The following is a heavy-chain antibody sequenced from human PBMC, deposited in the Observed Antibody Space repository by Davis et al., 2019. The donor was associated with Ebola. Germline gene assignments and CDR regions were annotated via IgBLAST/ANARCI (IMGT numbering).Heavy chain of an antibody. CDR2: IYYSGST. CDR3: ARVMTTVTTIWFDP. CDR1: GGSISSYY. D-gene: IGHD4-17*01. V-gene: IGHV4-59*12. J-gene: IGHJ5*02. Sequence: SETLSLTCTVSGGSISSYYWSWIRQPPGKGLEWIGYIYYSGSTNYNPSLKSRVTISVDTSKNQFSLKLSSVTAADTAVYYCARVMTTVTTIWFDPWGQGTLVTVSS.